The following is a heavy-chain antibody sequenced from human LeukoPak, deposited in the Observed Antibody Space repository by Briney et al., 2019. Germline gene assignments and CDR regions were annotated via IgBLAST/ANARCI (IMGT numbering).Heavy chain of an antibody. Sequence: GGSLRLSCTASGFTFSSYGMHWVRQAPGKGLEWVAFTRHDGSKKYYADSVKGRFTISRDNSQNTLYLQMNSLIDGDTAVYYCARDPPGAGRGYYSFDYWGQGTLVTVSS. D-gene: IGHD3-22*01. CDR2: TRHDGSKK. J-gene: IGHJ4*02. V-gene: IGHV3-30*02. CDR1: GFTFSSYG. CDR3: ARDPPGAGRGYYSFDY.